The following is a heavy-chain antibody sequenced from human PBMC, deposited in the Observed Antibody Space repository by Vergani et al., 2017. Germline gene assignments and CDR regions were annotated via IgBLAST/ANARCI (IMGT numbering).Heavy chain of an antibody. Sequence: EVQLVESGGGLVKPGGSLRLSCAASGFTFSSSSMNWVRQAPGKGLEWVSSISSSSSYIYYADSVKGRFTISRDNAKNSLYLQMNSLRAEDTAVYYCARRDIVVVPAAPPGYYYYGMDVWGQGTTVTVSS. V-gene: IGHV3-21*01. J-gene: IGHJ6*02. CDR1: GFTFSSSS. CDR3: ARRDIVVVPAAPPGYYYYGMDV. D-gene: IGHD2-2*01. CDR2: ISSSSSYI.